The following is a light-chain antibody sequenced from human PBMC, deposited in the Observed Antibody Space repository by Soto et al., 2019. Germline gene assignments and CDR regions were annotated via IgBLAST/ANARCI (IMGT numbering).Light chain of an antibody. Sequence: QSALTQPPSVSAAPGQKVTISCSGSSSSIENNYVSWYQQLPGTAPKLLIYEDNKRPSGIPDRFSGSKSGTSATLGITGLQTGDEADYYCGTWDSSLTAYVFGSGTKV. V-gene: IGLV1-51*02. CDR2: EDN. J-gene: IGLJ1*01. CDR3: GTWDSSLTAYV. CDR1: SSSIENNY.